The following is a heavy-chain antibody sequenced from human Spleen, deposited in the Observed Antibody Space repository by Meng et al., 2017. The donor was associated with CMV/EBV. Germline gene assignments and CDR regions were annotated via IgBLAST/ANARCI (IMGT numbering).Heavy chain of an antibody. V-gene: IGHV3-49*04. J-gene: IGHJ4*02. CDR1: GFTFGDHA. Sequence: GESLKISCAASGFTFGDHARSWVRQAPGKGLEWVGFIRSKTYGGTIEYAASVKGRFTISRDNSKGIVSLQMNSLKTEDTDVYYCARAKARFLEWLSYDYWGQGTLVTVSS. CDR3: ARAKARFLEWLSYDY. CDR2: IRSKTYGGTI. D-gene: IGHD3-3*01.